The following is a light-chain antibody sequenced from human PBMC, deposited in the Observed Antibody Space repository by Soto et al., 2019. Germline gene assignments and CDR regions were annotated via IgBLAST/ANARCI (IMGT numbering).Light chain of an antibody. CDR3: SSYTTSNTRQIV. J-gene: IGLJ1*01. Sequence: QSALTQPASVSGSPGQSINISCTGTSSDVGGYNYVSWYQHHPGKAPKLIIYDVSNRPSGVSNPFSGSKSGNTASLTISGLQPEDEADYYCSSYTTSNTRQIVFGTGPKVTVL. CDR2: DVS. CDR1: SSDVGGYNY. V-gene: IGLV2-14*03.